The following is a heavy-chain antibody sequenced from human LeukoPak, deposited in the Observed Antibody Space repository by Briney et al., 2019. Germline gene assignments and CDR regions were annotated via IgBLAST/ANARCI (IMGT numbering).Heavy chain of an antibody. J-gene: IGHJ5*02. D-gene: IGHD3-3*01. CDR2: INHSGST. Sequence: SETLPLTCAVYGGSFSGYYWSWIRQPPGKGLEWIGEINHSGSTNYNPSLKSRVTISVDTSKNQFSLKLSSVTAADTAVYYCARGSPLTIFGVVRLKNWFDPWGQGTLVTVSS. V-gene: IGHV4-34*01. CDR3: ARGSPLTIFGVVRLKNWFDP. CDR1: GGSFSGYY.